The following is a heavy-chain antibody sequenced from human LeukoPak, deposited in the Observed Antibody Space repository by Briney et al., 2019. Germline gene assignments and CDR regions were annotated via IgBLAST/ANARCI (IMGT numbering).Heavy chain of an antibody. CDR1: GFTFNSYA. J-gene: IGHJ4*02. D-gene: IGHD4-17*01. CDR2: ISSSGGST. Sequence: PGGSLRLSCAASGFTFNSYAMGWVRQAPGKGREWVSSISSSGGSTYYVDSVKGRFTISRDNSKNTLYLQMNSLRAEDTAVYYCAESPMTRVTTGGFDFWGQGTLVTVSS. V-gene: IGHV3-23*01. CDR3: AESPMTRVTTGGFDF.